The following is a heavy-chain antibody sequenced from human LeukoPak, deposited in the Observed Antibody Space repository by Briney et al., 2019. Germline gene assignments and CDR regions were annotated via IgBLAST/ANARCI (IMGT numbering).Heavy chain of an antibody. D-gene: IGHD4-17*01. CDR2: INTSGST. CDR1: GVSINIYY. Sequence: SETLSLTCTVSGVSINIYYWSWIRQSAGKGLEWIGRINTSGSTNYNPSLKSRVTMSVDTSKNQFSLKLSSATAADTAVYYCARVGYDYGDYLGAFDFWGRGTMVSVSS. J-gene: IGHJ3*01. V-gene: IGHV4-4*07. CDR3: ARVGYDYGDYLGAFDF.